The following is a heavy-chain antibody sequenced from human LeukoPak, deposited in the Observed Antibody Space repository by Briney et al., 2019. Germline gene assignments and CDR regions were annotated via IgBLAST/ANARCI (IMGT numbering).Heavy chain of an antibody. J-gene: IGHJ4*02. Sequence: GASVKVSCKASGYTFTSYGISWVRQAPGQGLEWMGWIGAYNGNTYYAQKLQGRVTLTTDTSTGTGYMELRSLRSGDTAVYYCARDRANYYDSSGSYDYWGQGTLVTVSS. CDR1: GYTFTSYG. CDR2: IGAYNGNT. CDR3: ARDRANYYDSSGSYDY. V-gene: IGHV1-18*01. D-gene: IGHD3-22*01.